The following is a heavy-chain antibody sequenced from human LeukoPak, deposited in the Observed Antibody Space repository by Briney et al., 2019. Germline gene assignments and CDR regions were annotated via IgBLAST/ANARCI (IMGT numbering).Heavy chain of an antibody. D-gene: IGHD4/OR15-4a*01. CDR2: IYPGDSDT. CDR1: GYSFTSYW. V-gene: IGHV5-51*01. CDR3: ARGSAMVPCDY. Sequence: GGSLRLSCKGSGYSFTSYWIGWVRQMPGKGLEWMGIIYPGDSDTRYSPSFQGQVTISADKSISTAYLQWSSLKASDTAIYYCARGSAMVPCDYWGQGTLVTVSS. J-gene: IGHJ4*02.